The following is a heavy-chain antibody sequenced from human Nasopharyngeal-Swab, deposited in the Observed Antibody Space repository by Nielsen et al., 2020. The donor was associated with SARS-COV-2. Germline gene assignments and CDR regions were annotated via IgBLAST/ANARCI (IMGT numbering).Heavy chain of an antibody. CDR2: IHPDGSEK. Sequence: GESLKISCAASGFTFSSLWMSWVRQVPGKRLEWVADIHPDGSEKFYVDSVKGRFTISRDNAKNSMSLQMNSLRVEDTAVYYCARDWSRAADVWGQGTMVTVSS. CDR3: ARDWSRAADV. CDR1: GFTFSSLW. V-gene: IGHV3-7*01. J-gene: IGHJ3*01. D-gene: IGHD2-15*01.